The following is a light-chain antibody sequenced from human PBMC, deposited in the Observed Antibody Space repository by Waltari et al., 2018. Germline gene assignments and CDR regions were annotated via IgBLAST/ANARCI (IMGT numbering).Light chain of an antibody. Sequence: QSALTQPRSVSGSPGQSVTIPCTGTSSDVGCYHYVSWYQHPPGKAPKPLIYDVTKRPSGVPDRFSASKSDNTASLTISGLQAEDEADYYCCSYAGSITFWVFGGGTKLTVL. CDR3: CSYAGSITFWV. J-gene: IGLJ3*02. V-gene: IGLV2-11*01. CDR1: SSDVGCYHY. CDR2: DVT.